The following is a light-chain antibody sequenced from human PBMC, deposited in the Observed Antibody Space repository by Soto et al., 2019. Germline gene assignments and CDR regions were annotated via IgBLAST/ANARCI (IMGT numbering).Light chain of an antibody. J-gene: IGKJ1*01. V-gene: IGKV2-28*01. CDR1: QSLLHSNGNNY. CDR2: LGS. CDR3: QQRLNWPPG. Sequence: DIVMTQSPLSLPVTPGEPASISCRSSQSLLHSNGNNYLEWYLQKPGQSPQLLIYLGSSRASGVPDRFSGSGSGTDFTLTISDLEPADFGLYYCQQRLNWPPGFGQGTKVDI.